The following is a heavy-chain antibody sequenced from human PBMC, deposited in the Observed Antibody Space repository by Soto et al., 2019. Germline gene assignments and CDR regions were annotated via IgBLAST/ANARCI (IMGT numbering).Heavy chain of an antibody. CDR3: ARQREYDFWSGYLNDNLFDY. D-gene: IGHD3-3*01. CDR2: IYPGDSDT. J-gene: IGHJ4*02. Sequence: GESLKISCKGSGYSFTSYWIGWVRQMPGKGLEWMGIIYPGDSDTRYSPSFQGQVTISADKSISTAYLQWSSLKASDTAMYYCARQREYDFWSGYLNDNLFDYWGQGTLVTVSS. V-gene: IGHV5-51*01. CDR1: GYSFTSYW.